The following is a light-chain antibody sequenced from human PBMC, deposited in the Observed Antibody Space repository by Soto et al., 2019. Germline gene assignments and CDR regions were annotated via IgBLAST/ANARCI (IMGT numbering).Light chain of an antibody. J-gene: IGKJ3*01. V-gene: IGKV3-20*01. CDR1: QSVGSNY. CDR3: EQYGSSPFT. Sequence: EIVLTQSPGTLSLSPGERATLSCRASQSVGSNYLAWYQQKPGQAARLLIYGASSRATGVPDRFSGGGSGTDFTLTISRLEPEDFAVYYCEQYGSSPFTFGPGTKVDIK. CDR2: GAS.